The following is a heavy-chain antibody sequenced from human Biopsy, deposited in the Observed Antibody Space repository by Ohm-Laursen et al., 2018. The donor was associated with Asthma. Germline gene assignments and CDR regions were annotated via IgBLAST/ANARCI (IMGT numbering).Heavy chain of an antibody. CDR3: ARGQKSAGDRWFDP. J-gene: IGHJ5*02. CDR1: GYTFIGCH. D-gene: IGHD6-13*01. CDR2: INPNSGGT. V-gene: IGHV1-2*06. Sequence: ASVKVSCKASGYTFIGCHIHWMRQAPGQGLEWMGRINPNSGGTNYAQKFQGRVTMTRDTSISTAYMGVSRLRSDDTAVYYCARGQKSAGDRWFDPWGQGTLVTVSS.